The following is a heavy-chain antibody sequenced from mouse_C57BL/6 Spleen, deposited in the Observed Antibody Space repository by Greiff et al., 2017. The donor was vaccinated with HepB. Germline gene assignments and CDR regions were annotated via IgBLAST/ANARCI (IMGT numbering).Heavy chain of an antibody. Sequence: QVQLQQSGPELVKPGASVKISCKASGYTFTDYYINWVKQRPGQGLEWIGWIFPGSGSTYYNEKFKGKATLTVDKSSSTAMLLSSLTSEDSAVYFCARGNYYGSSEYFDVWGTGTTVTVSS. CDR3: ARGNYYGSSEYFDV. CDR2: IFPGSGST. J-gene: IGHJ1*03. CDR1: GYTFTDYY. V-gene: IGHV1-75*01. D-gene: IGHD1-1*01.